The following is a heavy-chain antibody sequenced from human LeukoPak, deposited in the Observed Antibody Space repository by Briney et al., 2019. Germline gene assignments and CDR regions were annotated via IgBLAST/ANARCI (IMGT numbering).Heavy chain of an antibody. CDR3: ARELRGLRVVVPTYFDY. Sequence: SVKVSCKASGGIFSSYAISWVRQAPGQGLEWMGGIIPIFGTANYAQNFQGRVTITADVSTSTAYMELSSLRSEDTAVYYCARELRGLRVVVPTYFDYWGQGTLVTVSS. CDR2: IIPIFGTA. J-gene: IGHJ4*02. CDR1: GGIFSSYA. D-gene: IGHD2-2*01. V-gene: IGHV1-69*13.